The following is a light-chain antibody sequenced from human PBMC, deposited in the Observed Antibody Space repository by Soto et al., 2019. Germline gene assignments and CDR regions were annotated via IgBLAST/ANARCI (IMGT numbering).Light chain of an antibody. CDR1: QGIIDY. J-gene: IGKJ1*01. CDR2: AAS. Sequence: DIQMTQSPSSLSASVGDRVTITCRASQGIIDYLAWYQQKPGKAPKLLIYAASTLQPGVPSQFSGSGAGTDFTLTISGLQPEDVATYFCQKYDSAPQTFGPGTKVEIK. CDR3: QKYDSAPQT. V-gene: IGKV1-27*01.